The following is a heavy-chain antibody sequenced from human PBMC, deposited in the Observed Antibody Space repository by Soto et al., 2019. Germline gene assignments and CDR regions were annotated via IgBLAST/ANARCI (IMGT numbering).Heavy chain of an antibody. Sequence: GESLKISCKGSGYSVTSYWIGWVRQMPGKGLEWMGIIYPGDSDTRYSPSFQGQVTISADNSISTAYLQWSSLKASDTAMYYCARRVYYEFWSASIDYCGQGTLVTV. D-gene: IGHD3-3*01. J-gene: IGHJ4*02. V-gene: IGHV5-51*01. CDR1: GYSVTSYW. CDR3: ARRVYYEFWSASIDY. CDR2: IYPGDSDT.